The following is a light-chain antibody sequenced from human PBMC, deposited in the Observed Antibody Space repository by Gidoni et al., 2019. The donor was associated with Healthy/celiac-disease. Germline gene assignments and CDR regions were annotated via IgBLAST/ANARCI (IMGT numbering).Light chain of an antibody. CDR3: QQYNSYPWT. J-gene: IGKJ1*01. CDR2: DAS. Sequence: DIQMTQSPSTLSASVGDRVTITCRASQSISSWLAWYQQKPGKAPKLLIYDASSLESGVPSRFSGSGSGTEFTLTISHLQPDDFATYYCQQYNSYPWTFGQGTKVEIK. CDR1: QSISSW. V-gene: IGKV1-5*01.